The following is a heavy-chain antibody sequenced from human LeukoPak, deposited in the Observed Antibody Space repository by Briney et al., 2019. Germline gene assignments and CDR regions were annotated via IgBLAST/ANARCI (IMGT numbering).Heavy chain of an antibody. J-gene: IGHJ6*03. CDR1: GGSISSGDYY. CDR2: IYHSGST. Sequence: PSETLSLTCTVSGGSISSGDYYWSWIRQPPGKGLEWIGYIYHSGSTYYNPSLKSRVTISVDRSKNQFSLKLSSVTAADRAVYYCAREGPAASTSFYYFMDVWGKGTTVTVSS. D-gene: IGHD2-2*01. V-gene: IGHV4-30-2*01. CDR3: AREGPAASTSFYYFMDV.